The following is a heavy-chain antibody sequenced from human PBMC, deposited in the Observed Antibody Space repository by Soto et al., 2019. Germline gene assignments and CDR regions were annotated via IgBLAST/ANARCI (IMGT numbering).Heavy chain of an antibody. CDR3: ARAGSLGYCSGGSCYLGGAFDI. CDR1: GGTFSSYT. D-gene: IGHD2-15*01. CDR2: IIPIRGIA. Sequence: QVQLVQSGAEVKKPGSSVKVSCKASGGTFSSYTISWVRQAPGQGLEWMGRIIPIRGIANYAQKFQGRVTITADKATSTAYMGLSSLRSEDTAVYYCARAGSLGYCSGGSCYLGGAFDIWGQGTMVTVSS. J-gene: IGHJ3*02. V-gene: IGHV1-69*02.